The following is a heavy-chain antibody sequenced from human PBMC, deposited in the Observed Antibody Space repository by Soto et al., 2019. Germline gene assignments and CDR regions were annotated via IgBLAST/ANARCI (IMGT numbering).Heavy chain of an antibody. CDR1: GYTFTTYG. CDR2: ISAYNGNT. J-gene: IGHJ4*02. Sequence: QVQLVQSGAEMKKPGASVKVSCKASGYTFTTYGISWVRQAPGQGLEWMGWISAYNGNTHYAQKLQGRVTMTTDTSTRTAYVELRSLRSDDTAVSYCAREPFPSTYDSFDYWGQGTLVTVSS. V-gene: IGHV1-18*04. CDR3: AREPFPSTYDSFDY. D-gene: IGHD5-12*01.